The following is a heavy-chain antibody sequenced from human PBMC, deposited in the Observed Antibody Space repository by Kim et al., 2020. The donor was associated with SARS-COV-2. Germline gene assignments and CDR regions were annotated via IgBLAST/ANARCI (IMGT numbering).Heavy chain of an antibody. J-gene: IGHJ4*02. Sequence: GGSLRLSCAASGFTFSSYAMSWVRQAPGKGLEWVSAISGSGGSTYYADSVKGRFTISRDNSKNTLYLQMNSLRAEDTAVYYCAKDRGICGGDSCGYYFDYWGQGTLVTVSS. CDR1: GFTFSSYA. D-gene: IGHD2-21*02. CDR2: ISGSGGST. CDR3: AKDRGICGGDSCGYYFDY. V-gene: IGHV3-23*01.